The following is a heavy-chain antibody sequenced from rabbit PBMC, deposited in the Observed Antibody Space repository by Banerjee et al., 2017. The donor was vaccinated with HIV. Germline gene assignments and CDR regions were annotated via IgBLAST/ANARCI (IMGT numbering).Heavy chain of an antibody. D-gene: IGHD7-1*01. Sequence: QEQLEESGGGLVQPGGSLTLTCKASGFDFSNYYTSWVRQAPGKGLEWIACIGAGSSGTTYYASWAKGRFTISRTSSTTVTLQMTSLTAADTATYFCARDLAAVTGWNFGLWGPGT. V-gene: IGHV1S45*01. CDR3: ARDLAAVTGWNFGL. CDR1: GFDFSNYYT. CDR2: IGAGSSGTT. J-gene: IGHJ4*01.